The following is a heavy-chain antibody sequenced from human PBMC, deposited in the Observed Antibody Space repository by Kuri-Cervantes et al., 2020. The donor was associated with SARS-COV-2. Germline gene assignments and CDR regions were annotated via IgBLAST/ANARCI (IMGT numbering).Heavy chain of an antibody. Sequence: GESLKISCVASGFSFSSYGMHWVRQAPGKGLVWVSRFMSDGTSPSYADSVRGRFTISRDNARNTLYLQMNSLRADDTAVYYCAKSDWFDPWGQGTLVTVSS. CDR2: FMSDGTSP. CDR3: AKSDWFDP. CDR1: GFSFSSYG. J-gene: IGHJ5*02. V-gene: IGHV3-74*01.